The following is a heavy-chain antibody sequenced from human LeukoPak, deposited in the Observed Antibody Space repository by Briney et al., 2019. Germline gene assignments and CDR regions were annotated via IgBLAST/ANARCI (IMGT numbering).Heavy chain of an antibody. CDR3: ARDPAYVLRAFDI. V-gene: IGHV1-2*02. CDR1: GYTFTGYY. J-gene: IGHJ3*02. CDR2: INPNSGGT. Sequence: ASVKVSCKASGYTFTGYYMHWVRQAPGQGLEWMGWINPNSGGTNYAQKFQGRVTMTRDTSISTAYMELSRLRSDDTAVYYCARDPAYVLRAFDIWGQGTMVTVSS. D-gene: IGHD3-16*01.